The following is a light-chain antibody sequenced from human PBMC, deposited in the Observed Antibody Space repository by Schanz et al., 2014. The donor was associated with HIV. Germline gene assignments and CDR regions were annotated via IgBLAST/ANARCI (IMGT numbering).Light chain of an antibody. Sequence: EIVMTQSPGTLSVSPGERATLSCRASQSLTSRYLAWYQQKPGQAPRLLIHGASTRATGIPARFSGSGSGTEFTLTISSLQSEDFAVYYCQHYVNSPQTFGQGTKVEIK. V-gene: IGKV3-15*01. CDR2: GAS. CDR1: QSLTSRY. J-gene: IGKJ1*01. CDR3: QHYVNSPQT.